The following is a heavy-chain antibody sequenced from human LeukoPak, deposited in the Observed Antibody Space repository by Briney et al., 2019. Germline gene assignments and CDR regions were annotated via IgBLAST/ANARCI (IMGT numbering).Heavy chain of an antibody. D-gene: IGHD5-12*01. CDR2: IIPIFGTA. J-gene: IGHJ4*02. CDR3: ARDLSAYSGYQSFFDY. V-gene: IGHV1-69*01. Sequence: WASVKVSCKASAGTFSSYAISWVRQAPGQGLEWMGGIIPIFGTASYAQKFQGRVTITADESTSTAYMELSSLRSEDTAVYYCARDLSAYSGYQSFFDYWGQGTLVTFSS. CDR1: AGTFSSYA.